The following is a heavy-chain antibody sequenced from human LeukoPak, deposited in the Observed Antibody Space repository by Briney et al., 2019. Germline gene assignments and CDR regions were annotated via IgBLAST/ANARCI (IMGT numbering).Heavy chain of an antibody. CDR3: ARCVRDDYYYYYYMDV. CDR2: IYYSGST. Sequence: SETLSLTCTVSGGSISSYYWSWIRQPPGKGLEWIGYIYYSGSTYYNPSLKSRVTISVDTSKNQFSLKLSSVTAADTAVYYCARCVRDDYYYYYYMDVWGKGTTVTISS. CDR1: GGSISSYY. D-gene: IGHD2-21*01. V-gene: IGHV4-59*08. J-gene: IGHJ6*03.